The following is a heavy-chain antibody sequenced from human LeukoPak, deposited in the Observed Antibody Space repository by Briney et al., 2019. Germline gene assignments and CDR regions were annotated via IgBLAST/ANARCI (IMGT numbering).Heavy chain of an antibody. V-gene: IGHV1-46*01. J-gene: IGHJ5*02. CDR1: GYTFTSYY. D-gene: IGHD5-18*01. CDR2: INPSGGST. CDR3: ARSRRGYSYGLEWWFDP. Sequence: ASVKVSCKASGYTFTSYYMHWVRQAPGQGLGWMGIINPSGGSTSYAQKFQGRVTMTRDTSTSTVYMELSSLRSEDTAVYYCARSRRGYSYGLEWWFDPWGQGTLVTVSS.